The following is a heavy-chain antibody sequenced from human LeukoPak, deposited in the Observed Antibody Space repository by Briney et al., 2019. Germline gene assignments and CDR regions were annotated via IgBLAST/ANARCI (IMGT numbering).Heavy chain of an antibody. V-gene: IGHV3-53*01. CDR2: IYRGGSK. J-gene: IGHJ5*02. CDR1: GFTFSTYV. CDR3: ARIFFYGSGNNWFDP. Sequence: QPGGSLRLYCAASGFTFSTYVMSWVRQAPGKGLKWVSVIYRGGSKDYVDSVKGRFTISRDNSKNTLYLQMNSLRAEDTAIYYCARIFFYGSGNNWFDPWGQGTLVTVSS. D-gene: IGHD3-10*01.